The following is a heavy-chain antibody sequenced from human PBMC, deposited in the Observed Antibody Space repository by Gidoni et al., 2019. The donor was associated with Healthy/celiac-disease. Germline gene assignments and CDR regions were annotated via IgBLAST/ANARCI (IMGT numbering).Heavy chain of an antibody. Sequence: QVQLVASGGGVVQPGRSLRLSCAASGFTFSSYGMHWVRQAPGKGLEWVAVISYDGSNKYYADSVKGRFTISRDNSKNTLYLQMNSLRAEDTAVYYCARMTYYYDSSGYYRSHAFDIWGQGTMVTVSS. D-gene: IGHD3-22*01. CDR2: ISYDGSNK. J-gene: IGHJ3*02. CDR1: GFTFSSYG. CDR3: ARMTYYYDSSGYYRSHAFDI. V-gene: IGHV3-30*03.